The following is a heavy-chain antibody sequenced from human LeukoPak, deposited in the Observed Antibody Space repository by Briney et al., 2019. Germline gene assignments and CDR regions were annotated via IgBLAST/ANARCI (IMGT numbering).Heavy chain of an antibody. D-gene: IGHD3-10*01. V-gene: IGHV4-34*01. CDR3: ARKSITMVRGVIGQPLYDY. Sequence: SETLSLTCAVYGGSFSGYYWSWIRQPPGKGLEWIGEINHSGSTNYNPSLKSRVTISVDTSKNQFSLKLSSVTAADTAVYYCARKSITMVRGVIGQPLYDYWGQGTLVTVSS. J-gene: IGHJ4*02. CDR1: GGSFSGYY. CDR2: INHSGST.